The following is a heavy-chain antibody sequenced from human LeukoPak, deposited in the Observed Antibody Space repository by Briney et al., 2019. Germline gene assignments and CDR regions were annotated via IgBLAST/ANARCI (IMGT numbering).Heavy chain of an antibody. Sequence: ASVKVSCKASGYTFTNYYIHWVRQAPGKGLEGMGWINPNSGGTNYAQKFQGRVTMTRDTSISTAYMELSRLTSDDTAVYYCAKDAIVRDYSNSDYWGQGTLVTVSS. D-gene: IGHD4-11*01. CDR1: GYTFTNYY. J-gene: IGHJ4*02. V-gene: IGHV1-2*02. CDR2: INPNSGGT. CDR3: AKDAIVRDYSNSDY.